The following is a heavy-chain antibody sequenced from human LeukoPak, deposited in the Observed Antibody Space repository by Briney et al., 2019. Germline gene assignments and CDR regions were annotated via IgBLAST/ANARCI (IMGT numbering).Heavy chain of an antibody. CDR1: GFTFSSYS. CDR3: ASLIAVAGGQGFQH. Sequence: GGSLRLSCAASGFTFSSYSMNWVRQAPGKGLEWVSSISSSSSYIYYADSVKGRFTISRDNAENSLYLQMNSLRAEDTAVYYCASLIAVAGGQGFQHWGQGTLVTVSS. J-gene: IGHJ1*01. V-gene: IGHV3-21*01. D-gene: IGHD6-19*01. CDR2: ISSSSSYI.